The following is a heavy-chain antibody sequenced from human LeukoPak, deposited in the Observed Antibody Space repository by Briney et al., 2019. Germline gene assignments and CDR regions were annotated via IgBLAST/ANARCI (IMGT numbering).Heavy chain of an antibody. V-gene: IGHV4-61*08. D-gene: IGHD3-10*01. J-gene: IGHJ4*02. Sequence: SETLSLTCTVSGGSISRGGYYWSWIRQHPGKGLEWIGYIYYSGSTNYNPSLKSRVTISEDTSKNQFSLKLSSVTAADTAVYYCARLGSDFDYWGQGTLVTVSS. CDR3: ARLGSDFDY. CDR2: IYYSGST. CDR1: GGSISRGGYY.